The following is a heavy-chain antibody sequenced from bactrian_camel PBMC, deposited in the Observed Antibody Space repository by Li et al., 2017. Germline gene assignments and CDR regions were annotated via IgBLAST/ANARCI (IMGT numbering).Heavy chain of an antibody. J-gene: IGHJ4*01. D-gene: IGHD3*01. V-gene: IGHV3S54*01. CDR3: AGVPFGDGYCSDQGQTFDY. CDR2: LYTAGDST. Sequence: HVQLVESGGGSVQAGGSLNLSCVASGEGVYNSACMGWFRQAPGQKREAVAALYTAGDSTFYADSVKGRFTISQGNAKSPLYLQMNDLKPEDSAMYTCAGVPFGDGYCSDQGQTFDYWGQGTQVTVS. CDR1: GEGVYNSAC.